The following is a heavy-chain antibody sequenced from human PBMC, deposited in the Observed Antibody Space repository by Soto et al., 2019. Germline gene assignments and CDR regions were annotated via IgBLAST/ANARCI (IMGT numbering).Heavy chain of an antibody. CDR3: AKGSSGSRPYYFDY. D-gene: IGHD3-22*01. J-gene: IGHJ4*02. V-gene: IGHV3-23*01. CDR2: ISGGGGST. Sequence: GGSLRLSYAASGFTFSTYVMSWVRQAPGKGLEWVSAISGGGGSTYYADSVKGRFTISRDSSKNTLYLQMNSLRADDTAVYFCAKGSSGSRPYYFDYWGQGTLVTVSS. CDR1: GFTFSTYV.